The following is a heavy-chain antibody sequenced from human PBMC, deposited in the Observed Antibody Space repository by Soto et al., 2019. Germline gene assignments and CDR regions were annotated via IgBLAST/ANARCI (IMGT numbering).Heavy chain of an antibody. Sequence: SETLSLTCTVSGGSISSSSYYWGWIRQPPGKGLEWIGSIYYSGSTYYNPSLKSRVTISVDTSKNQFSLKLSSVTAADTAVYYCATQGGDIVVVPAAAYYYYGTDVWGQGTTVTVSS. V-gene: IGHV4-39*01. CDR1: GGSISSSSYY. D-gene: IGHD2-2*01. CDR3: ATQGGDIVVVPAAAYYYYGTDV. J-gene: IGHJ6*02. CDR2: IYYSGST.